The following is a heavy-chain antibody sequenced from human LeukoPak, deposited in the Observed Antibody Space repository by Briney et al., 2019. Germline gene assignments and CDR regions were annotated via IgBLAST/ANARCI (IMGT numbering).Heavy chain of an antibody. D-gene: IGHD1-26*01. CDR1: GGSISSSDYY. J-gene: IGHJ4*02. CDR3: ARVRTLAPWDGFDC. V-gene: IGHV4-39*07. Sequence: SETLSLSCTVSGGSISSSDYYWGWIRQPPGKGLEWIGNTHYSGSTYYNPSLKSRVTISIDTSKSQFSLKLSSVTAADTAVYYCARVRTLAPWDGFDCWGQGTLVIVSS. CDR2: THYSGST.